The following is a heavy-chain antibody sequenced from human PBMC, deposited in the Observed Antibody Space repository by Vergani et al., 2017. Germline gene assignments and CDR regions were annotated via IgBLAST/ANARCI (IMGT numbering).Heavy chain of an antibody. V-gene: IGHV3-15*01. D-gene: IGHD6-6*01. CDR2: IKSKIDGGAT. Sequence: EVQLVESGGGLVKPGGSLRLSCAASGFTFRNAWMSWVRQAPGKGLEWVGRIKSKIDGGATDYAAPVKGRFTISRDDSKNTLYLQMNSLKTGDTALYYCSTGGATYSSSPVWGQGTLVTVSS. CDR1: GFTFRNAW. J-gene: IGHJ4*02. CDR3: STGGATYSSSPV.